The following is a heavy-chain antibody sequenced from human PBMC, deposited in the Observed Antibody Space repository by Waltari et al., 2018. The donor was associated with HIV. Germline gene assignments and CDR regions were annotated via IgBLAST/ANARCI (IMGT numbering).Heavy chain of an antibody. CDR3: ARQAYYYGSGSANWFDP. Sequence: QLQLQESGPGLVKPSETLSLICSISGGSITSTSYYWGWIRQPPGKGLEWIGRMFYSGITYYNPSLKSRVTISVDTSKNQFSLKLSSVTAADTALYYCARQAYYYGSGSANWFDPWGQGTLVTVSS. J-gene: IGHJ5*02. CDR2: MFYSGIT. CDR1: GGSITSTSYY. D-gene: IGHD3-10*01. V-gene: IGHV4-39*01.